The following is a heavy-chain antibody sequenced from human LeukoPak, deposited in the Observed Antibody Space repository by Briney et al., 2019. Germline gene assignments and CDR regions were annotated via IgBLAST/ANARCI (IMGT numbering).Heavy chain of an antibody. V-gene: IGHV3-15*01. CDR2: IKSKTDGGTT. Sequence: CXASGFTFSNAWMSWVRQAPGKGLEWVGRIKSKTDGGTTDYAAPVKGRFTISRDDSKNTLHLQMNSLKTEDTAVYYCTTGVVVVPAASDAFDIWGQGTMVTVSS. J-gene: IGHJ3*02. D-gene: IGHD2-2*01. CDR1: GFTFSNAW. CDR3: TTGVVVVPAASDAFDI.